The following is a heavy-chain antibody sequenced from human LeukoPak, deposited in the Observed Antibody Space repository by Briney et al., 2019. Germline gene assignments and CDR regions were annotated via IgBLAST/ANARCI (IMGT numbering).Heavy chain of an antibody. CDR1: GFTFSSYG. D-gene: IGHD5-12*01. V-gene: IGHV3-33*01. CDR2: IWYDGSNK. Sequence: PGGSLRLSCAASGFTFSSYGMHWVRQAPGKGLEWVAVIWYDGSNKYYADSVKGRFTISRDNSKNTLYLQMNSLRAEDTAVYYCAREHPPEMATIPSGAFDIWGQGTMVTVSS. CDR3: AREHPPEMATIPSGAFDI. J-gene: IGHJ3*02.